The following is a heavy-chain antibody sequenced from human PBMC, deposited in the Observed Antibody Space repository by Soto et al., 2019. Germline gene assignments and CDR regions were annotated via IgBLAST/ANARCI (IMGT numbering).Heavy chain of an antibody. J-gene: IGHJ4*02. CDR2: ISYDGSDK. V-gene: IGHV3-30*18. CDR3: AKDASIGAADYYCDY. CDR1: GFTFSTYG. D-gene: IGHD2-15*01. Sequence: PGGSLRLSCAASGFTFSTYGMHWVRQAPGKGLEWVAVISYDGSDKYYVDSVKGRFTISRDNAKNTLYLQMNSLRADDTAVYYCAKDASIGAADYYCDYWGQGTLVTVSS.